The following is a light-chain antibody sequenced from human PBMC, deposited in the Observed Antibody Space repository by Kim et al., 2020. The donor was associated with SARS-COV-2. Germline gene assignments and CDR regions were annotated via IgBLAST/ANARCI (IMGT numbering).Light chain of an antibody. CDR2: GKN. J-gene: IGLJ2*01. V-gene: IGLV3-19*01. Sequence: LGQTVRITCQGDSLRRYYASWYQQKPGQAPVLVIYGKNNRPSGIPDRFSGSSSGNTASLTITGAQAEDEADYYCNSRDSSGNHLVFGGGTQLTVL. CDR1: SLRRYY. CDR3: NSRDSSGNHLV.